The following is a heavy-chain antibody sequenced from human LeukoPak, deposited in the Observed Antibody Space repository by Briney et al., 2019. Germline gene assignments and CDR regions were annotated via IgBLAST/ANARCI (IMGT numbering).Heavy chain of an antibody. CDR3: ARGFRGDNFDY. V-gene: IGHV4-59*01. D-gene: IGHD7-27*01. Sequence: SETLSLTCTVSVDSISNYYWSWIRQPPGKGLEWIGYIYYSGATNYTPSLKSRVTISVDTSKTQFSLKLSSVTAADTAVYFCARGFRGDNFDYWGQGTLVTVSS. J-gene: IGHJ4*02. CDR1: VDSISNYY. CDR2: IYYSGAT.